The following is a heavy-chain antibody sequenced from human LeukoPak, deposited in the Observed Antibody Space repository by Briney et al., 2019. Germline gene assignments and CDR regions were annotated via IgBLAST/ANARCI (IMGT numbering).Heavy chain of an antibody. D-gene: IGHD4-23*01. CDR1: EFTVSTHY. J-gene: IGHJ4*02. CDR2: IHTDGST. Sequence: GGSLRLSCAVSEFTVSTHYMSWVRQAPGKGLEWVSVIHTDGSTFYADSVKGRFSISRDNSENTVHLHMNSLRAEDTAVYYCARDWRNGGFDYWGQGTLVTVSS. CDR3: ARDWRNGGFDY. V-gene: IGHV3-53*01.